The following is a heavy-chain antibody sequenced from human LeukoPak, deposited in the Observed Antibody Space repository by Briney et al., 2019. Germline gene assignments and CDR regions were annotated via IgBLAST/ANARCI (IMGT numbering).Heavy chain of an antibody. Sequence: SETLSLTCTVSGGSISSYYWSWIRQPAGKGLEWIGRIYTSGSTNYNPSLKSRVTMSVDTSKNQFSLKLSSVTAADTAVYYCARTYYDFWSGYYIDYWGQGTLVTVSS. CDR1: GGSISSYY. J-gene: IGHJ4*02. V-gene: IGHV4-4*07. D-gene: IGHD3-3*01. CDR2: IYTSGST. CDR3: ARTYYDFWSGYYIDY.